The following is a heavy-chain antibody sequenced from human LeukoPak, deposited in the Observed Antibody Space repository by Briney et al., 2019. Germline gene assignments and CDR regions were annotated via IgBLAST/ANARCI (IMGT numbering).Heavy chain of an antibody. CDR1: GGSISSSSYY. CDR3: ARATAGTTLFEGIDY. Sequence: SETLSLTCTVSGGSISSSSYYWGWIRQPPGKGLEWIGNIYYSGSTYYNPSLKSRVTISVDTSKNQFSLKLSSVTAADTAVYYCARATAGTTLFEGIDYWGQGTLVTVSS. D-gene: IGHD1-1*01. J-gene: IGHJ4*02. V-gene: IGHV4-39*07. CDR2: IYYSGST.